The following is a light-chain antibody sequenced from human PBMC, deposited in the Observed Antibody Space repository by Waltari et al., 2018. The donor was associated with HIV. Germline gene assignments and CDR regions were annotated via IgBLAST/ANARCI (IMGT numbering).Light chain of an antibody. V-gene: IGKV1-13*02. CDR3: QQFHTYPLT. CDR1: QGMSSA. Sequence: IQLTPSPSSRSASIGDRVTITCRASQGMSSALAWYQQKPGNVPKLLIYDASTLESGVPSRFSGSGSGTDFTLTISYLQPEDFATYYCQQFHTYPLTFGPGTKVDIK. J-gene: IGKJ3*01. CDR2: DAS.